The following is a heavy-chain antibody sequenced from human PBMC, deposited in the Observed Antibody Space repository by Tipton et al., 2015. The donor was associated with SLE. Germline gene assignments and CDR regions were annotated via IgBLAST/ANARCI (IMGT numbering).Heavy chain of an antibody. CDR2: IYYSGST. Sequence: TLSLTCTVSGGSISSYYWCWIRQPPGKGLEWIGYIYYSGSTNYDPSLKSRVTISVDTSKNQFALKLSSVTAADTAVYYCARVQGYFYDSSGYRYIWFDPWCLVTLVTVSS. D-gene: IGHD3-22*01. J-gene: IGHJ5*02. CDR1: GGSISSYY. CDR3: ARVQGYFYDSSGYRYIWFDP. V-gene: IGHV4-59*01.